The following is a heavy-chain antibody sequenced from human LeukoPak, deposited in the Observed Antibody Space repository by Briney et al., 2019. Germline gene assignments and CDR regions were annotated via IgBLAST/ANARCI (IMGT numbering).Heavy chain of an antibody. CDR2: ISTTGSTV. J-gene: IGHJ6*02. CDR3: AKDFPHYYESSHGMDA. CDR1: GFSFGGYE. D-gene: IGHD3-22*01. Sequence: GGSLRLSCAASGFSFGGYEMNWVRQAPGKGLEWVSYISTTGSTVYYADSVEGRFTISRDNAKDLLYLQMNSLRAEDAAVYYCAKDFPHYYESSHGMDAWGQGTTVTVSS. V-gene: IGHV3-48*03.